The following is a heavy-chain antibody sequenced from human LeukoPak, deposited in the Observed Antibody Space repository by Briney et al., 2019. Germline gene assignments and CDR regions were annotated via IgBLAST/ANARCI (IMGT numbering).Heavy chain of an antibody. CDR3: ARLPPPRRGVHDY. CDR1: GGSISSYY. Sequence: SETLSLTCTVSGGSISSYYWSWIRQPPGKGLEWIGSIYYSGSTYYNPSLKSRVTISVDTSKNQFSLKLSSVTAADTAVYYCARLPPPRRGVHDYWGQGTLVTVSS. D-gene: IGHD3-10*01. CDR2: IYYSGST. J-gene: IGHJ4*02. V-gene: IGHV4-59*05.